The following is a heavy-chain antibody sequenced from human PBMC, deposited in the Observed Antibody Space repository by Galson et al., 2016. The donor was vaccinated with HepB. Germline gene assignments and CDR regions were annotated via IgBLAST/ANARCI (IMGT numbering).Heavy chain of an antibody. CDR3: ARDQTNLGYCSAVMCEGYFDN. Sequence: SLRLSCAASGFSFSRYDMHWVRQAPGKGLEWVARVSNDGSNEDYADSVKGRFTISRDNFKNTMSLQMNRLRPEDTAIYYCARDQTNLGYCSAVMCEGYFDNWGQGALVTVSS. CDR1: GFSFSRYD. D-gene: IGHD2-15*01. J-gene: IGHJ4*02. CDR2: VSNDGSNE. V-gene: IGHV3-30*03.